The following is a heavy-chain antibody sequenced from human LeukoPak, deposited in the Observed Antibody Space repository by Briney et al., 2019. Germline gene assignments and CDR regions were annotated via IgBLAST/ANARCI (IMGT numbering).Heavy chain of an antibody. V-gene: IGHV4-39*01. CDR2: IYYSGST. J-gene: IGHJ4*02. CDR1: GGSISSSSYY. CDR3: ARRPVLLWFGELLRYYFDY. D-gene: IGHD3-10*01. Sequence: SETLSLTCTVSGGSISSSSYYWGWIRQPPGKGLEWIGSIYYSGSTYYNPSLKSRVTISVDTSKNQFSLKLSSVTAADTAVYYCARRPVLLWFGELLRYYFDYWGQGTLVTVSS.